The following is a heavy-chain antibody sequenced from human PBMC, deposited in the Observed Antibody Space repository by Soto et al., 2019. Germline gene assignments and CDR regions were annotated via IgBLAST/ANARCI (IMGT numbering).Heavy chain of an antibody. CDR1: GYTFSGYY. D-gene: IGHD3-10*01. CDR3: ASDYGSGVEMDV. CDR2: FKPTGGGST. J-gene: IGHJ6*02. Sequence: VASVKVSCKPSGYTFSGYYVHWVRQAPGQGLEWMGVFKPTGGGSTSYAQRFQGRVTVTRDTSTGTVYMELGSLRFDDTAVYFCASDYGSGVEMDVWGQGTRVTVSS. V-gene: IGHV1-46*01.